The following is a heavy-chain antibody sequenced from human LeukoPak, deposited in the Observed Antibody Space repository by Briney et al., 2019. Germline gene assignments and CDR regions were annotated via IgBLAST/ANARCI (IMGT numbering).Heavy chain of an antibody. CDR2: ISSSGSTI. D-gene: IGHD3-10*02. V-gene: IGHV3-48*03. CDR3: AELGITMIGGV. Sequence: AGGSLRLSCAASGFIFRSYEMNWVRQAPGKGLEWVSYISSSGSTIYYADSVKGRFTISRDNAKISLYLQMNSLRAEDTAVYYCAELGITMIGGVWGKGTTVTISS. CDR1: GFIFRSYE. J-gene: IGHJ6*04.